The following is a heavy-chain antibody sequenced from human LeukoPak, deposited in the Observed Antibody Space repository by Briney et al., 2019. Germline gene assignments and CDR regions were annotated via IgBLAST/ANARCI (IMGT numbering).Heavy chain of an antibody. CDR1: GFTFSNYE. CDR3: ARGVGSSWPGWFDP. Sequence: GGSLRLSCAASGFTFSNYELNWVRQAPGKGLEWVSYISHSGRTIYSADSVKGRFTISRDNAKNSLYLQMNSLRAGDTAVYYCARGVGSSWPGWFDPWGQGTLVTVSS. CDR2: ISHSGRTI. V-gene: IGHV3-48*03. J-gene: IGHJ5*02. D-gene: IGHD6-13*01.